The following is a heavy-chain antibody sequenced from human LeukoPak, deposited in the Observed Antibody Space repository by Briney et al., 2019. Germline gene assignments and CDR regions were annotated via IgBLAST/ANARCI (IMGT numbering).Heavy chain of an antibody. CDR3: ATCYYDNSGLI. V-gene: IGHV3-7*01. CDR1: GFTFSLYC. CDR2: INQDGIER. Sequence: AGGSLRLSCAASGFTFSLYCMTWVRRAPGKGLEWVANINQDGIERYYVDSVKGRFTISRDNAKNSLYLQMNSLRAEDTAIYYCATCYYDNSGLIWGQGTLVTVSS. D-gene: IGHD3-22*01. J-gene: IGHJ4*02.